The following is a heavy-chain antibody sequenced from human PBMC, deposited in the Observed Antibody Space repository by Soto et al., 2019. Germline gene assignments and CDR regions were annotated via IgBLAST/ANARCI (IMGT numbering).Heavy chain of an antibody. Sequence: SETLSFTCTVSGGSISSSSYYWGWIRQPPGKGLEWIGSIYYSGSTYYNPSLKSRVTISVDTSKNQFSLKLSSVTAADTAVYYCARTYSSSWYWNFDYWGQGTLVTVSS. CDR2: IYYSGST. V-gene: IGHV4-39*01. CDR1: GGSISSSSYY. D-gene: IGHD6-13*01. CDR3: ARTYSSSWYWNFDY. J-gene: IGHJ4*02.